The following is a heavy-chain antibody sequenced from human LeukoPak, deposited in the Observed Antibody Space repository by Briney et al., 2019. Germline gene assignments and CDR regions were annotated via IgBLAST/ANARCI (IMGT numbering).Heavy chain of an antibody. D-gene: IGHD3-16*01. Sequence: SETLSLTCTVSGGSISRDYYYWKWIRQHPGKGLEWNGYIYRSGNIYYNPSLKSRVTISVDTSKNQFSLKLSSVTAADTAVFYCARGGAYRHLGAFDIWGQGTMVTVSP. CDR3: ARGGAYRHLGAFDI. J-gene: IGHJ3*02. CDR1: GGSISRDYYY. V-gene: IGHV4-31*03. CDR2: IYRSGNI.